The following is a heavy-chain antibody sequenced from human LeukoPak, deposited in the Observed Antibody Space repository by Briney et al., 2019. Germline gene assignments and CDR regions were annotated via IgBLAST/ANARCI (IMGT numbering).Heavy chain of an antibody. Sequence: GRSLRLSCAPSGFTSSRHGMHWVRQAPGKGLEWVAIISNDGSRKYYAHSVEGRFTISRDNSKNTLYLQMDSLRAEDTAVYYCARDRAWNCFDYWGQGTLVTVSS. D-gene: IGHD3-3*01. CDR1: GFTSSRHG. CDR2: ISNDGSRK. J-gene: IGHJ4*02. CDR3: ARDRAWNCFDY. V-gene: IGHV3-30*03.